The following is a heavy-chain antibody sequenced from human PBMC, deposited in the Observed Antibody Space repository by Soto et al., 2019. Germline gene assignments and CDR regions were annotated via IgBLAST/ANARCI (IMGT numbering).Heavy chain of an antibody. CDR2: IKQDGSEK. V-gene: IGHV3-7*01. J-gene: IGHJ6*02. D-gene: IGHD1-7*01. CDR3: ARELELSDGDYYYYYYGMDV. CDR1: GFTFSSYW. Sequence: LRLSCAASGFTFSSYWMSWVRQAPGKGLEWVANIKQDGSEKYYMDSVKGRFTISRDNAKNSLYLQMNMLRAEDTAVYYCARELELSDGDYYYYYYGMDVWGRGTTVTVSS.